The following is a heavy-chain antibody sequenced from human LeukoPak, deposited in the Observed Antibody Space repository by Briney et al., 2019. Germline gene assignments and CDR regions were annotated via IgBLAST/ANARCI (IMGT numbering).Heavy chain of an antibody. CDR3: ARGTRWLQFGFWFDP. J-gene: IGHJ5*02. V-gene: IGHV4-38-2*02. Sequence: SETLSLTCTVSGGSISSYYWSWIRQPPGKGLEWIGSIYHSGSTYYNPSLKSRVTISVDTSKNQFSLKLSSVTAADTAVYYCARGTRWLQFGFWFDPWGQGTLVTVSS. CDR2: IYHSGST. D-gene: IGHD5-24*01. CDR1: GGSISSYY.